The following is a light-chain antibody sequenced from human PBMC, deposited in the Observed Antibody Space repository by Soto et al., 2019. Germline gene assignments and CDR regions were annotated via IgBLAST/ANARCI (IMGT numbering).Light chain of an antibody. Sequence: DIQMTQSPSSLSASVGDRVTITCRASQSIGSYLNWYQQKPGKAPNLLIHGGSILQSGVPPRFSAGGGGTVFTPTISSLKRELFESYYSTQIYNPPLSFGGGTKV. CDR3: TQIYNPPLS. J-gene: IGKJ4*01. CDR2: GGS. CDR1: QSIGSY. V-gene: IGKV1-39*01.